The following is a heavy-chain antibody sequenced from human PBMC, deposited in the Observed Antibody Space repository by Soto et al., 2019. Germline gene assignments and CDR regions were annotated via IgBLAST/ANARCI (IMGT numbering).Heavy chain of an antibody. CDR3: TRGGDAYKNGH. D-gene: IGHD2-21*01. CDR2: IHYSGST. Sequence: QVQLQESGPGLVKPSETLSLTCTVPGGSVSIGTYYWSWIRQPPGKGLQWIGFIHYSGSTNYNPSHMSRVTMSVDTSKNQFSLKLTSVNAADTAVYYCTRGGDAYKNGHWGQGTLVTVYS. CDR1: GGSVSIGTYY. J-gene: IGHJ4*02. V-gene: IGHV4-61*01.